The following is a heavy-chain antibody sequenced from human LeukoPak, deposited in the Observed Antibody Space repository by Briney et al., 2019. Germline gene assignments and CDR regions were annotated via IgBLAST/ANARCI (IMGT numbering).Heavy chain of an antibody. V-gene: IGHV3-21*01. CDR1: GFTFSSYS. J-gene: IGHJ3*02. D-gene: IGHD3-3*01. Sequence: GGSLRLSCAASGFTFSSYSMNWVRQAPGKGLEWVSSISSSSSYIYYADSVKGRFTISRDNAKNSLYLQMNSLRAEDTAVYYCATESDYDFWSGYSPDAFDIWGQGTMVTVSS. CDR3: ATESDYDFWSGYSPDAFDI. CDR2: ISSSSSYI.